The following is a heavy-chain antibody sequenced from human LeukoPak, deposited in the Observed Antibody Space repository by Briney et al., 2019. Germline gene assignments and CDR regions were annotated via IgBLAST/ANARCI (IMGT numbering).Heavy chain of an antibody. CDR2: ISTYGGST. J-gene: IGHJ4*02. V-gene: IGHV1-18*01. D-gene: IGHD5-18*01. CDR1: GYTFISYG. CDR3: ARPNTEANGYYFDY. Sequence: ASVKVSCKASGYTFISYGVSWVRQAPGQGLEWMGWISTYGGSTNYAQKLQGRVTVTTDTSTSTVYMELRSLRSDDTAVYYCARPNTEANGYYFDYWGQGTPVTVSS.